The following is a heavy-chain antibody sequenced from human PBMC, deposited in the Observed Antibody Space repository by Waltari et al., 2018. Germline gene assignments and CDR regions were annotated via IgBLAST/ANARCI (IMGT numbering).Heavy chain of an antibody. Sequence: QVQLQQWGAGLLKPSETLSLTCAVYGGSFSGYYWDWTRQPPGKGLEWIGEINHSGSTNYNPSLKSRVTISVDTSKNQFSLKLSSVTAADTAVYYCAWSWKRFDAFDIWGQGTMVTVSS. V-gene: IGHV4-34*01. J-gene: IGHJ3*02. CDR1: GGSFSGYY. CDR2: INHSGST. D-gene: IGHD1-1*01. CDR3: AWSWKRFDAFDI.